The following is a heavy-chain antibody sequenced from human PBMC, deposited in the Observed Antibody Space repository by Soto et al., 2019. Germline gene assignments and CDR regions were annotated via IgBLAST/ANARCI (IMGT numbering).Heavy chain of an antibody. CDR1: GVSISGYY. V-gene: IGHV4-59*01. Sequence: SETLSLTCTVAGVSISGYYWSWIRQPPGKGLEWIGYIYYSGSSNYNPSLKSRVTIPLDTSKNQFSLRLRSVTAADTAVYYCARARYDSSGYYYFDYWGQGTLGTVSS. J-gene: IGHJ4*02. CDR3: ARARYDSSGYYYFDY. D-gene: IGHD3-22*01. CDR2: IYYSGSS.